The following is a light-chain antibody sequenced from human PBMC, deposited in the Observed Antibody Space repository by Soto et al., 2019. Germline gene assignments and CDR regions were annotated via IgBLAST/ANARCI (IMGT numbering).Light chain of an antibody. V-gene: IGKV1-5*03. CDR3: QQYNSYSRP. J-gene: IGKJ1*01. CDR2: KAS. CDR1: QTIFTW. Sequence: DIQMTQSPSTLSASVGDRVIITCRASQTIFTWLAWYQHKPGKAPNLLIYKASTLERGVPSRFSGSGSGTEFTLTISSLETDDFATYYCQQYNSYSRPFGQGTKVDIK.